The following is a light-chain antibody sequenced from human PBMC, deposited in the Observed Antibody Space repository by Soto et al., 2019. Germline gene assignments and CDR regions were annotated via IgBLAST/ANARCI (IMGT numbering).Light chain of an antibody. CDR3: CSYGGSYTYV. Sequence: QSALTQPRSVSGSPGQSVTISCTGTRSDVGCHNFVSWYQQHPGKAPKLMIYDVTKRPSGVPDRFSGSKSGNTASLTISGLQAEDEADYYCCSYGGSYTYVFGTGTKGTVL. J-gene: IGLJ1*01. CDR2: DVT. V-gene: IGLV2-11*01. CDR1: RSDVGCHNF.